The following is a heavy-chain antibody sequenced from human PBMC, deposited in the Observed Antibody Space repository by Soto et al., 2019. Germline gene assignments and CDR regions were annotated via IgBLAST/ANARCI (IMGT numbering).Heavy chain of an antibody. J-gene: IGHJ4*02. CDR1: GGAFSSYT. CDR2: IIPILGIA. D-gene: IGHD6-19*01. CDR3: ARVSSAGRTAYDGFDS. Sequence: SVKVSCKASGGAFSSYTISWVRQAPGQGLEWMGRIIPILGIANYAQKFQGRVTITADKSTSTAYMELSSLRSEDTAVYYCARVSSAGRTAYDGFDSWGQGTLVTVSS. V-gene: IGHV1-69*02.